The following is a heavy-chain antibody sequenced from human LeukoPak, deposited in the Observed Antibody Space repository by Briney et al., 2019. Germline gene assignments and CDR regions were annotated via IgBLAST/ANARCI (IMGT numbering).Heavy chain of an antibody. CDR1: GGTFSSYA. CDR2: IIPIFGTA. D-gene: IGHD3-22*01. V-gene: IGHV1-69*06. CDR3: ARGSYDSSGYYHDYYYYYMDV. J-gene: IGHJ6*03. Sequence: ASVKVSCKASGGTFSSYAISWVRQAPGQGLEWMGGIIPIFGTANYAQKFQGRVTITADKSTSTAYMELSSLRSEDTAVYYCARGSYDSSGYYHDYYYYYMDVWGKGTTVTVSS.